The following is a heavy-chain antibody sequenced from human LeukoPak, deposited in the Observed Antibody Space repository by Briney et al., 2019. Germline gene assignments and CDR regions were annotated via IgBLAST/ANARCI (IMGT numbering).Heavy chain of an antibody. J-gene: IGHJ5*02. Sequence: PSETLSHTCANYGGPSSGFFWSWIRQPPGKGLEWIGEINHSGGTNYNPSLKSRVTISIDASKNQFSLKLTSVTAADTAVYYCARATSYVAAARYDPAWFGPWGQGTPVTVSS. CDR1: GGPSSGFF. CDR3: ARATSYVAAARYDPAWFGP. CDR2: INHSGGT. D-gene: IGHD2/OR15-2a*01. V-gene: IGHV4-34*01.